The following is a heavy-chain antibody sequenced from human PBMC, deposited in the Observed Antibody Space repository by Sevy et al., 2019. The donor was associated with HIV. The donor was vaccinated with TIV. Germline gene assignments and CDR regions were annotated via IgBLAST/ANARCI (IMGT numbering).Heavy chain of an antibody. J-gene: IGHJ4*02. D-gene: IGHD3-3*02. CDR2: IKEDGRDK. CDR1: GFTFSNFW. Sequence: GGSLRLSCSASGFTFSNFWMSWVRQAPGKGLEWVAHIKEDGRDKFYVDSVKGRFTISRDNARNSLYLQINSLRAEDTAVYYCARGISLALWGQGTLVTVSS. V-gene: IGHV3-7*01. CDR3: ARGISLAL.